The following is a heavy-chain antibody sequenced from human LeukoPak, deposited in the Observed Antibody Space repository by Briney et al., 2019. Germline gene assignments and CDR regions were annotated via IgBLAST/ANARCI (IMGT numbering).Heavy chain of an antibody. CDR2: ISGSGGST. CDR1: GFTFSSYG. CDR3: AKDLGGIVVALGGAFDI. V-gene: IGHV3-23*01. Sequence: GGSLRLSCAASGFTFSSYGMRWVRQAPGKGLEWVSAISGSGGSTYYADSVKGRFTISRDNSKNSLYLQMNRLRAEDTAVYYFAKDLGGIVVALGGAFDIWGQGTMVTVSS. J-gene: IGHJ3*02. D-gene: IGHD2-15*01.